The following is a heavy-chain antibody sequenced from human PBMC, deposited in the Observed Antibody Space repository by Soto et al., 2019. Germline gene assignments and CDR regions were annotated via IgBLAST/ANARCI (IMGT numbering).Heavy chain of an antibody. CDR1: GGSFSGYY. Sequence: SETLSLTCAVYGGSFSGYYWSWIRQPPGKGLEWIGEINHSGSTNYNPSLKSRVTISVDTSKNQFSLKLSSVTAADTAVYYCARDRYSGYEGFDYWGQRTLVTVSS. J-gene: IGHJ4*02. V-gene: IGHV4-34*01. D-gene: IGHD5-12*01. CDR3: ARDRYSGYEGFDY. CDR2: INHSGST.